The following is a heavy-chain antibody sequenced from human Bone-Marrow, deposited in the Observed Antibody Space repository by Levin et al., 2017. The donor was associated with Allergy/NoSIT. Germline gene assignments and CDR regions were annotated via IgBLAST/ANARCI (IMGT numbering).Heavy chain of an antibody. D-gene: IGHD2-2*03. CDR2: MYYSGSH. Sequence: SQTLSLTCSVSGGSINNYYWSWIRHVPGKGLEWIGYMYYSGSHYYHPSLLSRVTISLDKAKNQFSLSPTSVTAADTPVYYCARGKNGGFCGATTCYVSMNVWGQGTTVSVSS. V-gene: IGHV4-59*13. J-gene: IGHJ6*02. CDR3: ARGKNGGFCGATTCYVSMNV. CDR1: GGSINNYY.